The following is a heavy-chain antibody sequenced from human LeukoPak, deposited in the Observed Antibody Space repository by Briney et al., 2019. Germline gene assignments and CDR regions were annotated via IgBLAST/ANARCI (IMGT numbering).Heavy chain of an antibody. CDR2: ISSSSSYT. D-gene: IGHD3-10*01. CDR3: ARGITMVRGVIKIA. V-gene: IGHV3-11*06. Sequence: GGSLRLSCAASGFTFSDYYMSWIRQAPGKGLEWVSYISSSSSYTNYADSVEGRFTISRDNAKNSLYLQMNSLRAEDTAVYYCARGITMVRGVIKIAWGQGTLVTVSS. CDR1: GFTFSDYY. J-gene: IGHJ5*02.